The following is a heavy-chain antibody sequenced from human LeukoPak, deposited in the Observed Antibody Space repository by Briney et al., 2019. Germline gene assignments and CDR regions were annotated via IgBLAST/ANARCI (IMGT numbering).Heavy chain of an antibody. Sequence: GESLKISFKGSGYSLTSYWIGWVRQMPGKGLEWMGIIYPGDSDTRYSPSFQGQVTISADKSISTAYLQWSSLKASDTAMYYCASFLMVRGVIRLNYWGQGTLVTVSS. J-gene: IGHJ4*02. CDR1: GYSLTSYW. CDR2: IYPGDSDT. D-gene: IGHD3-10*01. CDR3: ASFLMVRGVIRLNY. V-gene: IGHV5-51*01.